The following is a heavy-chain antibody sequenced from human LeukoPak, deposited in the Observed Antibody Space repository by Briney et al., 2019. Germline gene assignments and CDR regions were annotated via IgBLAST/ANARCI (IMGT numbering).Heavy chain of an antibody. D-gene: IGHD3-22*01. V-gene: IGHV4-39*01. CDR3: ARPARDSSGYFPHWFDP. CDR2: IYYSGST. CDR1: GGSISSSSYY. Sequence: PSETLSLTCTVSGGSISSSSYYWGWIRQPPGKGLEWIGSIYYSGSTYYNPSLKSRVTISVDTSKNQFSLKLSSVTAADTAVYYCARPARDSSGYFPHWFDPWGQGTLVTVSS. J-gene: IGHJ5*02.